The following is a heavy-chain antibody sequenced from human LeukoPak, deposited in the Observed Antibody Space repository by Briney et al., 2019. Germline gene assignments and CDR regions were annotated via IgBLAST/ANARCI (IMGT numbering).Heavy chain of an antibody. D-gene: IGHD1-1*01. J-gene: IGHJ4*02. CDR1: GGSFSSYY. CDR2: IYHSGST. CDR3: AEVERRNY. Sequence: SETLSLTCGVYGGSFSSYYWGWIRQPPGKGLEWIGSIYHSGSTYYNPSLKSRVTISVDTSKNQFSLKLRSVTAADTAVYYCAEVERRNYWGQGTLVTVSS. V-gene: IGHV4-38-2*01.